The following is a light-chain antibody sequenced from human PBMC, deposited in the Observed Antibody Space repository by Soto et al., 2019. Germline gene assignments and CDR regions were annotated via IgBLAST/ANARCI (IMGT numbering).Light chain of an antibody. V-gene: IGKV3-20*01. CDR2: GAS. CDR1: QSVSRSY. CDR3: QQYGSSPYT. Sequence: EIVLTQSPGTLSLSPGERATLSCRASQSVSRSYLAWYQQKPGRAPRLLIYGASSRATGIPDRFSGSGSGTDFTLTISRLEPEDFAVYYCQQYGSSPYTFDQGTKLEIK. J-gene: IGKJ2*01.